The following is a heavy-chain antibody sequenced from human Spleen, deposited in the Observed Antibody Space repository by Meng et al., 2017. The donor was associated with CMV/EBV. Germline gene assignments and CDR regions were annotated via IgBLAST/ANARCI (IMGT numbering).Heavy chain of an antibody. V-gene: IGHV1-2*02. CDR1: GYTFTGYY. CDR2: VNPNSGGT. CDR3: ARSYQLLFLSFDY. D-gene: IGHD2-2*01. Sequence: ASVKVSCKASGYTFTGYYVHWVRQVPGQGLEWMGWVNPNSGGTNYAQRFQGRVTMTRDTSISTAYMELSRLRSDDTAVYYCARSYQLLFLSFDYWGQGTLVTVSS. J-gene: IGHJ4*02.